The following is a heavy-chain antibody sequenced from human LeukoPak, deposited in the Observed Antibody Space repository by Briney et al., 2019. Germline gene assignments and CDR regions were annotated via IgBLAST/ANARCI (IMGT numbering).Heavy chain of an antibody. Sequence: ASVKVSCKAYGYTFTSYGISWVRQAPGQGLEWMGWISAYNGNTNYAQKLQGRVTMNTDTSTSTAYMELRSLRPDDTAVYYCARDLGDIVVVPSAFTLPWGQGTLVTVSS. V-gene: IGHV1-18*01. CDR2: ISAYNGNT. D-gene: IGHD2-2*01. CDR1: GYTFTSYG. CDR3: ARDLGDIVVVPSAFTLP. J-gene: IGHJ5*02.